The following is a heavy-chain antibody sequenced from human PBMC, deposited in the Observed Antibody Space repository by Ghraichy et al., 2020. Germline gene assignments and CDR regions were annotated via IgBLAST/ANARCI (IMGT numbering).Heavy chain of an antibody. CDR3: ARDWGEQQLEPFYYYYGMDV. J-gene: IGHJ6*02. CDR2: INPSGGST. V-gene: IGHV1-46*01. D-gene: IGHD6-13*01. CDR1: GYTFTSYY. Sequence: ASVKVSCKASGYTFTSYYMHWVRQAPGQGLEWMGIINPSGGSTSYAQKFQGRVTMTRDTSTSTVYMELSSLRSEDTAVYYCARDWGEQQLEPFYYYYGMDVWGQGKTVTVSS.